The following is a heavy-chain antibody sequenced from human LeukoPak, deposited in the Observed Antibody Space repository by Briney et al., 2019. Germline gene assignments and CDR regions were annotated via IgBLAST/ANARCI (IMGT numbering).Heavy chain of an antibody. CDR2: IYYSGGT. D-gene: IGHD6-19*01. CDR1: GGSISSGGYY. Sequence: SQTLSLTCTVSGGSISSGGYYWSWIRQHPGKGLEWIGYIYYSGGTYYNPSLKSRVTISVDTSKNQFSLKLSSVTAADTAVYYCARDQNSSRWRDNWFDPWGQGTLVTVSS. V-gene: IGHV4-31*03. J-gene: IGHJ5*02. CDR3: ARDQNSSRWRDNWFDP.